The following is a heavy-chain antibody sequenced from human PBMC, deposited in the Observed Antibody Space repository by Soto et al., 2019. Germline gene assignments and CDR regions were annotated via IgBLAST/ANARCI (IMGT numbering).Heavy chain of an antibody. Sequence: SCKASGYMFVTYSMNWVRQAPGKGLEWVSSISSSSSYIYYADSVKGRFTISRDYAKNSLYLQMNGLRAEDTAVYYCARSGAAAGFYFDFWGQGTLVTVSS. D-gene: IGHD6-13*01. J-gene: IGHJ4*02. V-gene: IGHV3-21*01. CDR1: GYMFVTYS. CDR2: ISSSSSYI. CDR3: ARSGAAAGFYFDF.